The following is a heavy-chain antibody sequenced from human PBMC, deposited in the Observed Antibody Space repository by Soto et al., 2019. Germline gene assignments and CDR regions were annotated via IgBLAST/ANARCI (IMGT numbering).Heavy chain of an antibody. CDR3: ARDKDLQPTVWGF. CDR2: VYYSGAT. CDR1: GDSMATGGHY. D-gene: IGHD3-16*01. Sequence: SESLSLSCTVSGDSMATGGHYYNWIRQVPGKGLEWIGYVYYSGATHYTPSLRARATISRDTSKNQFSLRLISVTAADTALYYCARDKDLQPTVWGFWGQGIQVTVSS. J-gene: IGHJ4*02. V-gene: IGHV4-31*03.